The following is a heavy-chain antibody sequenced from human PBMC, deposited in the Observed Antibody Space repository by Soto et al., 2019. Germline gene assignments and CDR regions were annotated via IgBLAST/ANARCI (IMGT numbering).Heavy chain of an antibody. Sequence: SETLSLTCAVYGGSFSVYYGSWIRQPPGKGLEWIGEINHSGSTNYNPSLKSRVTISVDTSKNQFSLKLSSVTAADTAVYYCARVLETCGGDCYSTPFDYWGQGTLVTVSS. CDR2: INHSGST. J-gene: IGHJ4*02. CDR1: GGSFSVYY. CDR3: ARVLETCGGDCYSTPFDY. D-gene: IGHD2-21*02. V-gene: IGHV4-34*01.